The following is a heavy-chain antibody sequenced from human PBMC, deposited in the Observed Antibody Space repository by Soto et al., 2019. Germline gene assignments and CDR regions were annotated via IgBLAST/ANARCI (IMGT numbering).Heavy chain of an antibody. D-gene: IGHD2-21*02. J-gene: IGHJ4*02. CDR1: GYTLTSYY. V-gene: IGHV1-46*01. CDR2: INPSGGST. CDR3: ARSIVVVTALDY. Sequence: GASVKVSCKASGYTLTSYYMHWVRQAHGQGLEWMGIINPSGGSTSYAQKFQGRVTMTRDTSASTAYMELSSLRSEDTAVYYCARSIVVVTALDYWGQGTLVTVSS.